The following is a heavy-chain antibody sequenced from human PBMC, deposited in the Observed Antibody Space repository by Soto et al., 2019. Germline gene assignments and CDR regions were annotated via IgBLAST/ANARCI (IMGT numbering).Heavy chain of an antibody. CDR1: GFSLSTSGMR. D-gene: IGHD2-2*02. CDR3: ARIHGYCSSTSCYTGWFDP. V-gene: IGHV2-70*04. Sequence: SGPTLVNPTQTLTLTCTFSGFSLSTSGMRVSWIRQPPGKALEWLARIDWDDDKFYSTSLKTRLTISKDTSKNQVVLTMTNMDPVDTATYYCARIHGYCSSTSCYTGWFDPWGQGTRGTSPQ. J-gene: IGHJ5*02. CDR2: IDWDDDK.